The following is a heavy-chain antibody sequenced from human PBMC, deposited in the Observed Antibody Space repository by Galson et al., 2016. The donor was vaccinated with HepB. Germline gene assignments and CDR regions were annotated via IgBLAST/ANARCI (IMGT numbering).Heavy chain of an antibody. D-gene: IGHD5-12*01. Sequence: LEWVSFISSCSSYIFYADSVKGRFTISRDNAKNSLYLQMNSLRAEDTAVYYCARDLFGGYGWFDPWGQGTLVTVSS. J-gene: IGHJ5*02. CDR2: ISSCSSYI. V-gene: IGHV3-21*01. CDR3: ARDLFGGYGWFDP.